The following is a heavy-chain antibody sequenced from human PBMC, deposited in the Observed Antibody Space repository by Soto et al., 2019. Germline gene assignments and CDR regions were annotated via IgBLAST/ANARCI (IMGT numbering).Heavy chain of an antibody. CDR2: IYYSGST. CDR1: GGSISSSSYY. CDR3: ATDAYHNDRSGYYGY. J-gene: IGHJ4*02. D-gene: IGHD3-22*01. V-gene: IGHV4-39*01. Sequence: SETLSLTCTVSGGSISSSSYYWGWIRQPPGKGLEWIGSIYYSGSTYYNPSLKSRVTISVDTSKNQFSLNLSSVTAADTAVYYCATDAYHNDRSGYYGYWGQGTLVTVSS.